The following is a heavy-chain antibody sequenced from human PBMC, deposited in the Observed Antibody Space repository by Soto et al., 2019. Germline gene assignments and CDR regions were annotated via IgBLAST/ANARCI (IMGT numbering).Heavy chain of an antibody. D-gene: IGHD5-12*01. CDR2: IIPIFGTA. CDR3: ARDDPRIGYKPAYYGMDV. V-gene: IGHV1-69*13. CDR1: GGTFSSYA. J-gene: IGHJ6*02. Sequence: ASVKVSCKASGGTFSSYAISWVRQAPGQGLEWMGGIIPIFGTANYAQKFQGRVTITADESTSTAYMELSSLRSEDTAVYYCARDDPRIGYKPAYYGMDVWGQGTTVTVCS.